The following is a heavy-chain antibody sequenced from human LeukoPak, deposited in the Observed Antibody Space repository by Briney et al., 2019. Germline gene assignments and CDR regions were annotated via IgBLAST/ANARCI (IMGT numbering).Heavy chain of an antibody. D-gene: IGHD6-6*01. Sequence: SQTLSLTCTVSGGSISSGGYYWSWIRQHPGKGLEWIGYIYYSGSTDYNPSLKSRVTISVDTSKNQFSLKLSSVTAADTAVYYCARGYPIAARYYYYYYGMDVWGQGTTVTVSS. CDR2: IYYSGST. CDR3: ARGYPIAARYYYYYYGMDV. J-gene: IGHJ6*02. CDR1: GGSISSGGYY. V-gene: IGHV4-31*03.